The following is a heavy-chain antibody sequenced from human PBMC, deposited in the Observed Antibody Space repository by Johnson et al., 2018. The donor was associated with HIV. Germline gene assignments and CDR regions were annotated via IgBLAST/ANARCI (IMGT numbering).Heavy chain of an antibody. D-gene: IGHD1-26*01. CDR1: GFTFDDYG. CDR3: ARDGWEQRGETVGDGFDI. Sequence: VQLVESGGGVVRPGGSLRLSCAASGFTFDDYGMTWVRQAPGKGLEWVSTFSGSGDNTYYADSVGGRFAISRDNSKNTLYLQLNSLRAEDTAVYYCARDGWEQRGETVGDGFDIWGQGTMVTVSS. J-gene: IGHJ3*02. CDR2: FSGSGDNT. V-gene: IGHV3-23*04.